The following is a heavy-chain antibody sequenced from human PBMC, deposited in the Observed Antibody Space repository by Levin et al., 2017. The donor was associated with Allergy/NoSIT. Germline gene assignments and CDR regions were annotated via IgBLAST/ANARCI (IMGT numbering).Heavy chain of an antibody. CDR1: GFTLSYYA. CDR2: ISYDGNNK. V-gene: IGHV3-30*04. CDR3: AKGSGSDSDDGTDV. J-gene: IGHJ6*02. D-gene: IGHD1-26*01. Sequence: PGGSLRLSSADSGFTLSYYAIHWVRQAPGKGLEWMAVISYDGNNKYYADSVKGRFTISRDNSQNTVYLQMNSLRVEDTAVYYCAKGSGSDSDDGTDVWGQGTTVTVSS.